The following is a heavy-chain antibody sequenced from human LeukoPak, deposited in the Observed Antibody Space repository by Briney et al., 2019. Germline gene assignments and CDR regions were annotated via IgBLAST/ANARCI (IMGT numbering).Heavy chain of an antibody. Sequence: PGGSLRLSCAASGFTFSSYSMNWVRQAPGKGLEWVSYISSSSSTIYYADSVKGRFTISRDNAKNSLYLQMNSLRAEDTAVYYCARWIVVVIGDDAFDIWGQGTMVTVSS. J-gene: IGHJ3*02. CDR3: ARWIVVVIGDDAFDI. CDR1: GFTFSSYS. V-gene: IGHV3-48*01. CDR2: ISSSSSTI. D-gene: IGHD3-22*01.